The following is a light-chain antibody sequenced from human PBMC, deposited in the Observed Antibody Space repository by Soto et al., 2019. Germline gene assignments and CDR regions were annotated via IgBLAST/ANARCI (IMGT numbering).Light chain of an antibody. CDR1: QSVLLTSNNKNY. Sequence: DIVMTQSPDSLAVSLGERATINCKSSQSVLLTSNNKNYLAWYQQKPGQPPKVLISWASTRESGVPDRFSGSGSGPDFNLTITSRQAKDVAVYYCQQYYTTLTFGGGTKVEIK. CDR2: WAS. V-gene: IGKV4-1*01. J-gene: IGKJ4*01. CDR3: QQYYTTLT.